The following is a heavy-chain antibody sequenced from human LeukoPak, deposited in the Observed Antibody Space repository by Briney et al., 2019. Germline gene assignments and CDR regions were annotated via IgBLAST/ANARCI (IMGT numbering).Heavy chain of an antibody. CDR3: AKDGRDSSSHFDY. CDR2: ISYDGSNE. Sequence: GGSLRLSCAASGFTFSSYGMHWVRQAPGKGLEWVAVISYDGSNEYYADSVKGRFTISRDNSKNTLYLQMNSLRAEDTAVYYCAKDGRDSSSHFDYWGQGTLVTVSS. J-gene: IGHJ4*02. V-gene: IGHV3-30*18. CDR1: GFTFSSYG. D-gene: IGHD6-13*01.